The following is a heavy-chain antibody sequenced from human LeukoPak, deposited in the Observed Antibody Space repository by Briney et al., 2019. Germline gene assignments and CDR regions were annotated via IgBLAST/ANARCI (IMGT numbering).Heavy chain of an antibody. Sequence: GGSLRLSCAASGFTFSSYEMNWVRQAPGKGLEWVSYISSSGSTIYYADSVKGRFTISRDNAKNSLYLQMNSLRAGDTAVYYCARGGREVRGVIDYYYYMDVWGKGTTVTISS. J-gene: IGHJ6*03. CDR3: ARGGREVRGVIDYYYYMDV. D-gene: IGHD3-10*01. CDR2: ISSSGSTI. V-gene: IGHV3-48*03. CDR1: GFTFSSYE.